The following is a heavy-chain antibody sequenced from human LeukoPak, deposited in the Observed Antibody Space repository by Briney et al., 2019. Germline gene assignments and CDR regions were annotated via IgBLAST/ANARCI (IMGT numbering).Heavy chain of an antibody. CDR1: GYTFSSYG. V-gene: IGHV1-18*01. D-gene: IGHD2-2*01. Sequence: ASVKVSCKASGYTFSSYGISWVRQAPGQGLEWMGWISAYNGNTNYAQMLQGRVTMTTDTSASTAYMEVRSLRSDDTAMYYCARDVGDIVTIPAAISVPWGQGTLVTVSS. CDR2: ISAYNGNT. CDR3: ARDVGDIVTIPAAISVP. J-gene: IGHJ5*02.